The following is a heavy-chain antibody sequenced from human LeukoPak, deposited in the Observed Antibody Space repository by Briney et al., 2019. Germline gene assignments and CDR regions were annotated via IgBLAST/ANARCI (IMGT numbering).Heavy chain of an antibody. D-gene: IGHD3-3*01. Sequence: GGSLRLSCAASGFTFSSYWMSWVRQAPGKGLEWVANIKQDGSEEYYVDSVKGRFTISRDNAKNSLYLQMNSLRAEDTAVYYCAKDAKYYDFWSGYYYYYYGMDVWGQGTTVTVSS. CDR1: GFTFSSYW. CDR3: AKDAKYYDFWSGYYYYYYGMDV. J-gene: IGHJ6*02. CDR2: IKQDGSEE. V-gene: IGHV3-7*03.